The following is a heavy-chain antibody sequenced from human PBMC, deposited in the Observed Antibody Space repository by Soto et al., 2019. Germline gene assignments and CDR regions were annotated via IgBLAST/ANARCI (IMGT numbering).Heavy chain of an antibody. CDR1: GFNISANW. CDR3: ARGQGWADY. Sequence: EVQLVESGGGLVQPGGSLRLSCVAAGFNISANWMSWVRQAPGKGLEWVANIKQDGGEKNYVDSVKSRFSISRDNADNSLFLQMNSLRADDTAVYYCARGQGWADYWGQGTLVTVSS. V-gene: IGHV3-7*01. D-gene: IGHD6-19*01. CDR2: IKQDGGEK. J-gene: IGHJ4*02.